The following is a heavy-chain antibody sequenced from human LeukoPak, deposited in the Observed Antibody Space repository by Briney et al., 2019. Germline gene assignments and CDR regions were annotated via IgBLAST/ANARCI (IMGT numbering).Heavy chain of an antibody. CDR2: IYYSGNT. Sequence: SETVSLTCTVSGGSISSSSYYWGWIRQPPGRGLEWIGSIYYSGNTYYNPSLKSRVTISVDTSKNQFSLKLSSVTAADTAVYYCARRRTATVDFDYWGQGTLVTVSS. D-gene: IGHD4-23*01. CDR1: GGSISSSSYY. CDR3: ARRRTATVDFDY. V-gene: IGHV4-39*01. J-gene: IGHJ4*02.